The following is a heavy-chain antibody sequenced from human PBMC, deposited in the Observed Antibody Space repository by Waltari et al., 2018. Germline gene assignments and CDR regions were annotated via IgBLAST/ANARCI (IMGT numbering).Heavy chain of an antibody. CDR3: VRGRGYSGYDSRFDY. J-gene: IGHJ4*02. Sequence: QVQLVQSGAEVKQPGSSVKVSCKTSGGTFNSYSINWVRQAPGQGPEWMGGIIPIFVTPNYAQKFQGRLKLTADEATNTAYMELNSLTSEDTAVYFCVRGRGYSGYDSRFDYWGQGTSVSVSS. V-gene: IGHV1-69*01. CDR2: IIPIFVTP. D-gene: IGHD5-12*01. CDR1: GGTFNSYS.